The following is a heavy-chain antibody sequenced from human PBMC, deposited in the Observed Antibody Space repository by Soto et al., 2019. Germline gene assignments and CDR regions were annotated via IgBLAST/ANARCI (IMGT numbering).Heavy chain of an antibody. D-gene: IGHD2-2*01. CDR1: GYTFTTFW. V-gene: IGHV5-10-1*01. CDR2: IDPRDSYV. CDR3: ARLFCSTTTCDSWFDP. Sequence: GDSLNLSFTGFGYTFTTFWISWVRQMPGKGREWMGRIDPRDSYVSSSPSFQGHVTIPLDKSISTAYLQWGSLKASDTALYYCARLFCSTTTCDSWFDPWGQGPLVTVS. J-gene: IGHJ5*02.